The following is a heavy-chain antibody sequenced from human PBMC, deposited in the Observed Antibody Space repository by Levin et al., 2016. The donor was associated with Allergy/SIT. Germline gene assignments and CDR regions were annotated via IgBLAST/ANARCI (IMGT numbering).Heavy chain of an antibody. CDR3: ARGGYSSGWYRLGEGHDFDY. J-gene: IGHJ4*02. CDR2: MNPNSGNT. V-gene: IGHV1-8*01. Sequence: WVRQAPGQGLEWMGWMNPNSGNTGYAQKFQGRVTMTRNTSISTAYMELSSLRSEDTAVYYCARGGYSSGWYRLGEGHDFDYWGQGTLVTVSS. D-gene: IGHD6-19*01.